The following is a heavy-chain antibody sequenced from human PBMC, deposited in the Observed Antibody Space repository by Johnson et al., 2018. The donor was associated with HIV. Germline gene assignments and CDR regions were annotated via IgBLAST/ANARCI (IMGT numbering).Heavy chain of an antibody. V-gene: IGHV3-30*04. J-gene: IGHJ3*02. Sequence: QVQLVESGGGVVQPGRSLRLSCAASGFTFSSYAMHWVRQAPGKGLEWVAVISYDGSNKNYADSVKGRFTISRDNTKNTLSLQMNSLRAEDTAVYDCARASPNYYDSSGYFPLDAFDIWGQGTMVTVSS. D-gene: IGHD3-22*01. CDR2: ISYDGSNK. CDR3: ARASPNYYDSSGYFPLDAFDI. CDR1: GFTFSSYA.